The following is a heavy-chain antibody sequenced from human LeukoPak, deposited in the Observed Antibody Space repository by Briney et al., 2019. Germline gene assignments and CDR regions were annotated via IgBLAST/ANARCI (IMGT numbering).Heavy chain of an antibody. Sequence: SETLSLTCSVSGGSIISSPHYWSWIRQPPGKCLEYIGNIYYSGATYYNPSLKSRVTISVDTSNNQFSLEWRSVTAADTAVYYCARRGHSSSSGGFDYWGQGTLVTVSS. CDR1: GGSIISSPHY. CDR2: IYYSGAT. D-gene: IGHD6-6*01. V-gene: IGHV4-39*01. J-gene: IGHJ4*02. CDR3: ARRGHSSSSGGFDY.